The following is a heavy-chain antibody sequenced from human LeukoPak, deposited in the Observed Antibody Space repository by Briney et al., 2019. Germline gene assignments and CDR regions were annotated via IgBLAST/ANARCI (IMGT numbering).Heavy chain of an antibody. D-gene: IGHD1-26*01. V-gene: IGHV6-1*01. CDR2: TYYRSKWYN. Sequence: SQTLSLTCAISGDSVSSNSAAWNWIRQSPSRGLEWLGRTYYRSKWYNDYAVSVKSRITINPDTSKNQFSLQLNSVTPEDTAVYYCARESRGSYWGPRLNWFDPWGQGTLVTVSS. CDR1: GDSVSSNSAA. J-gene: IGHJ5*02. CDR3: ARESRGSYWGPRLNWFDP.